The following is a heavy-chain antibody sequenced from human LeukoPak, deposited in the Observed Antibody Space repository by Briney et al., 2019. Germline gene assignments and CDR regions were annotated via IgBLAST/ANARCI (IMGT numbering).Heavy chain of an antibody. CDR2: IYPNSGGT. CDR1: VYTFTGYY. Sequence: ASVKVSCKASVYTFTGYYMHWVRQAPGQGLEWMGWIYPNSGGTNYAQKFQGRVTMTRDTSISTAYMELSRLRSDDTAVYYCAKPSSTSYELFDYWGQGTLVTVS. CDR3: AKPSSTSYELFDY. D-gene: IGHD2-2*01. J-gene: IGHJ4*02. V-gene: IGHV1-2*02.